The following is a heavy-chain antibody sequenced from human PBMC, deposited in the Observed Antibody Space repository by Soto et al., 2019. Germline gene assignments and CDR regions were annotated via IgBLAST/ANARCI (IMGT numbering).Heavy chain of an antibody. J-gene: IGHJ5*02. CDR2: IYYSGST. Sequence: QVQLQESGPGLVKPSQTLSLTCTVSGGSISSGGYYWSWIRQHPGKGLEWIGYIYYSGSTYYNPSLKSRVTISVDTSKNQFSLKLSSVTAADTAVYYCARDGAAAGDNWFDPWGQGTLVTVSS. V-gene: IGHV4-31*03. CDR3: ARDGAAAGDNWFDP. CDR1: GGSISSGGYY. D-gene: IGHD6-13*01.